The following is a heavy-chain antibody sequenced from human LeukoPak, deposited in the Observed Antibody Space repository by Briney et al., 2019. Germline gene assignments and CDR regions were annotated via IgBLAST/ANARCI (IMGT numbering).Heavy chain of an antibody. V-gene: IGHV1-69*13. CDR3: AVGDGYKDAFDI. J-gene: IGHJ3*02. CDR1: GYTFTSYG. Sequence: GASVKVSCKASGYTFTSYGISWVRQAPGQGLEWMGGIIPIFGTANYAQKFQGRVTITADESTSTAYMELSSLRSEDTAVYYCAVGDGYKDAFDIWGQGTMVTVSS. D-gene: IGHD5-24*01. CDR2: IIPIFGTA.